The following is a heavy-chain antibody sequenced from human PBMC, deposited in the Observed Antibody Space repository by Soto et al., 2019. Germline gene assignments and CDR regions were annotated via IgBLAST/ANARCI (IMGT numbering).Heavy chain of an antibody. V-gene: IGHV1-3*01. CDR2: INAGNGNT. CDR3: ARSRQQWLVDSVDY. J-gene: IGHJ4*02. Sequence: ASVKVSCKASGYTFTSYAMHWVRQAPGQRLEWMGWINAGNGNTKYSQKFQGRVTITRDTPASTAYMELRSLRSDDTAVYYCARSRQQWLVDSVDYWGQGTLVTVSS. D-gene: IGHD6-19*01. CDR1: GYTFTSYA.